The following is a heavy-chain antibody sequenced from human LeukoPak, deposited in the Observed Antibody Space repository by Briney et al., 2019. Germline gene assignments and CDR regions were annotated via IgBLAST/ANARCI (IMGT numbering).Heavy chain of an antibody. D-gene: IGHD3-10*01. CDR2: ISYDGSDK. J-gene: IGHJ5*02. CDR1: GFTFSRYG. CDR3: AKGQFGTGDRFDP. Sequence: PGGSLRLSCAASGFTFSRYGMYWVRQAPGKGLEWVAVISYDGSDKYYADSVKGRFTISRDNSNKTLYLQMYSLRVEDTAVYYCAKGQFGTGDRFDPWGQGTLVTVSS. V-gene: IGHV3-30*18.